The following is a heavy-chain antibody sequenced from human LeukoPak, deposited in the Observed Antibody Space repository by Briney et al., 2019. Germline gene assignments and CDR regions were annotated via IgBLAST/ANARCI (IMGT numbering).Heavy chain of an antibody. D-gene: IGHD2/OR15-2a*01. CDR1: GGTFSSYA. CDR3: ARVLVGTTFYGYYYMDV. Sequence: GASVKVSCRASGGTFSSYAISWVRQAPGQGLEWMGRIIPILGIANYAQKFQGRVTMTRNTSISTAYMELSSLRSEDTAVYYCARVLVGTTFYGYYYMDVWGKGTTVTVSS. J-gene: IGHJ6*03. CDR2: IIPILGIA. V-gene: IGHV1-69*04.